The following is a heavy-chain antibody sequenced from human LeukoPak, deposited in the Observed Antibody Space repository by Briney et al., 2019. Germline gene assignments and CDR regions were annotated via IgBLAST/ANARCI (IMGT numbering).Heavy chain of an antibody. D-gene: IGHD2-21*02. Sequence: ASVKVSCKASGYILSSYNMHWVRQPPGQGLEWLGIINPSGGSTKYAQKFQGRVTLTKDKSTSTVYMELSSLTSDDTAVYYCARTYCAEDCSIRYFDYWGQGTLVTVSS. V-gene: IGHV1-46*01. CDR1: GYILSSYN. CDR2: INPSGGST. CDR3: ARTYCAEDCSIRYFDY. J-gene: IGHJ4*02.